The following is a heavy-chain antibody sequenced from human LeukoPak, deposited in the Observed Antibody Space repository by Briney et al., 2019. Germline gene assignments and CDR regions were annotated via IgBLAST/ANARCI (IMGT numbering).Heavy chain of an antibody. D-gene: IGHD2-21*02. J-gene: IGHJ4*02. CDR2: IYSGGST. V-gene: IGHV3-53*01. CDR3: AREGCGGDCYSGGEPSFDY. CDR1: GFTVSSNY. Sequence: GGSLRLSCAASGFTVSSNYMSWVRQAPGKGLEWVSVIYSGGSTYYADSVKGRFTISRDNSKNTLYLQMNSLRAEDTAVYYCAREGCGGDCYSGGEPSFDYWGQGTLVTVSS.